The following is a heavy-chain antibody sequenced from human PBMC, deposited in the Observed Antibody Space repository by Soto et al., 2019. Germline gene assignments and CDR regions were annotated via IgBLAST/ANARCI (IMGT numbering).Heavy chain of an antibody. CDR3: ALSGYSYGFYYYYGMDV. D-gene: IGHD5-18*01. CDR1: GYSFTSYW. CDR2: IYPGDSDT. Sequence: GESLKISCKGSGYSFTSYWIGWVRQMPGKGLEWMGIIYPGDSDTRYSPSFQGQVTISADKSISTAYLQWSSLKASDTAMYYCALSGYSYGFYYYYGMDVWGQGTTVTVSS. V-gene: IGHV5-51*01. J-gene: IGHJ6*02.